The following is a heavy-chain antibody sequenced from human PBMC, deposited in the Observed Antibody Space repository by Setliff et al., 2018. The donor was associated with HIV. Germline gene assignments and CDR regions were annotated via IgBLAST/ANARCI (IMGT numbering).Heavy chain of an antibody. Sequence: PSETLSLTCTVSGGSIRNYYWNWIRQPPGKGLEWIGYIYYTGSTNYDPSLQSRVTISLDTSKDQFSLKLSSVTAADTAVYYCARGNFNYWGQGTLVTVSS. CDR3: ARGNFNY. V-gene: IGHV4-59*08. CDR1: GGSIRNYY. CDR2: IYYTGST. D-gene: IGHD3-16*01. J-gene: IGHJ4*02.